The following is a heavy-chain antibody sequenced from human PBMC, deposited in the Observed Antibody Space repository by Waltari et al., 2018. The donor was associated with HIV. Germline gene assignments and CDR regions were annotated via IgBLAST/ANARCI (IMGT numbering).Heavy chain of an antibody. J-gene: IGHJ4*02. V-gene: IGHV2-5*02. CDR3: AHRQGITGATVFDY. Sequence: QITLRESGPTLVKPTQTLTLTCTFSGFSLSTRGVGVGWIRQPPGKALEWLGLIYWDDDKRYSPSRNSRLTITKDTSKNQVVLTMTNMDPVDTATYYCAHRQGITGATVFDYWGQGTLVTVSS. D-gene: IGHD1-20*01. CDR2: IYWDDDK. CDR1: GFSLSTRGVG.